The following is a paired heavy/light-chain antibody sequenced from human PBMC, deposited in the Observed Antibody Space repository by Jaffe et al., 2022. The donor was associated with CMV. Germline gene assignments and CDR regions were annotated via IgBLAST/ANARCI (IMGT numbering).Heavy chain of an antibody. V-gene: IGHV3-73*02. CDR1: GFTFSGSA. CDR3: TKRGNCSSTSCYNY. D-gene: IGHD2-2*02. Sequence: EVQLVESGGGLVQPGGSLKLSCATSGFTFSGSAMHWVRQASGKGLEWVGRIRNKANNYATAYTASMKGRFTISRDDSKNTVYLQMNSLKIEDTAVYYCTKRGNCSSTSCYNYWGQGALVTVSS. J-gene: IGHJ4*02. CDR2: IRNKANNYAT.
Light chain of an antibody. CDR3: AAWDDSLNGVV. J-gene: IGLJ2*01. CDR2: TNN. CDR1: SSNIGSNT. V-gene: IGLV1-44*01. Sequence: QSVLTQPPSASGTPGQRVTISCSGSSSNIGSNTVNWYQQLPGTAPKLLIHTNNQRPSGVPDRFSGSKSGTSASLAISGLQSEDEADYYCAAWDDSLNGVVFGGGTKLTVL.